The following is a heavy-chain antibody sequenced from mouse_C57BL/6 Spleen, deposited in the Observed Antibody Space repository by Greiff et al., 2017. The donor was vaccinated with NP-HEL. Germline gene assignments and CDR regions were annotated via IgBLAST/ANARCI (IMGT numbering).Heavy chain of an antibody. D-gene: IGHD1-1*01. CDR2: IDPSDSET. J-gene: IGHJ2*01. CDR1: GYTFTSYW. V-gene: IGHV1-52*01. Sequence: QVQLQQPGAELVRPGSSVKLSCKASGYTFTSYWMHWVKQRPIQGLEWIGNIDPSDSETHYNQKFKDKATLTVDKSSSTAYMQLSSLTSEDSAVYYCAREDYGSKGYWGQGTTLTVSS. CDR3: AREDYGSKGY.